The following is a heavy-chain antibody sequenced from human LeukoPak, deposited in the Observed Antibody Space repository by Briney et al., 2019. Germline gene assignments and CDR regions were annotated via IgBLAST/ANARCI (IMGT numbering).Heavy chain of an antibody. Sequence: GGSLRLSCAASGFTVSSNYMSWVRQAPGKGLEWVSVIYSGGSTYYADSVKGRFTISRDNSKNTLYIQMNSLRAEDTAVYYCARVRHGPGSDAFDIWGQGTMVTVSS. CDR1: GFTVSSNY. V-gene: IGHV3-66*02. D-gene: IGHD2-15*01. CDR2: IYSGGST. J-gene: IGHJ3*02. CDR3: ARVRHGPGSDAFDI.